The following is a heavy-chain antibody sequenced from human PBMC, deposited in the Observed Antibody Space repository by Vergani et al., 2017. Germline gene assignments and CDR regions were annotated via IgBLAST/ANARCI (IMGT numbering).Heavy chain of an antibody. CDR1: GFTFDDYG. D-gene: IGHD4-17*01. CDR2: INWNGGST. J-gene: IGHJ4*02. Sequence: EVQLVESGGGVVRPGGSLRLSCAASGFTFDDYGMSWVRQAPGKGLEWVSGINWNGGSTGYADSVKGRFTISRDNSKNTLYLQMNSLRAEDTAVYYCAKVIHDYGDYVPPYFDYWGQGTLVTVSS. V-gene: IGHV3-20*04. CDR3: AKVIHDYGDYVPPYFDY.